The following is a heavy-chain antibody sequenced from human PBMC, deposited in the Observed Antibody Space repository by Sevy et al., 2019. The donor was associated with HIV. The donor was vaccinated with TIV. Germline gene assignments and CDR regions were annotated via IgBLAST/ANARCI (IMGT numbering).Heavy chain of an antibody. CDR3: VKLEQGPTMVRGVIMKDAFDI. V-gene: IGHV3-64D*06. CDR2: ISSNGGST. D-gene: IGHD3-10*01. Sequence: WGSLRLSCSASGFTFSSYAMHWVRQAPGKGLEYVSAISSNGGSTYYADSVKGRFTISRDNSKNTLYLQMSSLRAEDTAVYYCVKLEQGPTMVRGVIMKDAFDIWGQGTMVTVSS. CDR1: GFTFSSYA. J-gene: IGHJ3*02.